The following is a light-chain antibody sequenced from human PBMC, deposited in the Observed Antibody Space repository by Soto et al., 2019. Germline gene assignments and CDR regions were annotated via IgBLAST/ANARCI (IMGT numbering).Light chain of an antibody. J-gene: IGKJ1*01. CDR1: QSISNH. V-gene: IGKV1-39*01. CDR2: AAS. CDR3: QQSYSSPPT. Sequence: IQMTQSPSSLSSSVEDRVIITSRASQSISNHLNWYQQKPGKAPKLLIFAASSLQSGVPSRFSGSRSGPDFTLTISSLQPEDFATYYCQQSYSSPPTFGQGTKVDIK.